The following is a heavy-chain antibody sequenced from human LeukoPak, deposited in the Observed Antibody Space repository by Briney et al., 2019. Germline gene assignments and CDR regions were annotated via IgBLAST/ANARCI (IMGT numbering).Heavy chain of an antibody. CDR1: GFTFSSYG. D-gene: IGHD3-22*01. CDR3: ARPVTMIVVVMAAFDI. V-gene: IGHV3-30*02. CDR2: IRYDGSNK. J-gene: IGHJ3*02. Sequence: GGSLRLSCAASGFTFSSYGMHWVRQAPGKGLEWVAFIRYDGSNKYYADSVKGRFTISRDNSKNTLYLQMNSLRAEDTAVYYCARPVTMIVVVMAAFDIWGQGTMVTVSS.